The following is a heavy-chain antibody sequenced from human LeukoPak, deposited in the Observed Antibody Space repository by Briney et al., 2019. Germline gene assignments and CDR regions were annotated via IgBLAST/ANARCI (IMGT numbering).Heavy chain of an antibody. Sequence: SQTLSLTCTVSGGSISSGDYYWSWIRQPPGKGLEWIGYIYYSGSTYYNPSLKSRVTISVDTSKNQFSLKLSSVTAADTAVYYCARQIGYCSSTSCHSGVWFDPWGQGTLVTVSS. CDR3: ARQIGYCSSTSCHSGVWFDP. D-gene: IGHD2-2*01. CDR1: GGSISSGDYY. J-gene: IGHJ5*02. CDR2: IYYSGST. V-gene: IGHV4-30-4*01.